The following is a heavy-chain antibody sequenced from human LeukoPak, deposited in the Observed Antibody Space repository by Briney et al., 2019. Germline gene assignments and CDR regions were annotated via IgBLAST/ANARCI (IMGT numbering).Heavy chain of an antibody. D-gene: IGHD6-19*01. CDR3: ARDPAVAGPDYYYYYGMDV. V-gene: IGHV4-61*02. Sequence: PSETLSLTCTVAGGSLSSGSYYWSWIRQPAGKGLEWIGRIDTSGSMHYNPSLKSRVTRSVDTSKNQFSLKLSSVTAADTAVYYCARDPAVAGPDYYYYYGMDVWGQGTTVTVSS. CDR1: GGSLSSGSYY. CDR2: IDTSGSM. J-gene: IGHJ6*01.